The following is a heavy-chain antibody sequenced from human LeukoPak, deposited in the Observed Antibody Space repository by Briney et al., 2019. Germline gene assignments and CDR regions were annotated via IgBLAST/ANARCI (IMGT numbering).Heavy chain of an antibody. CDR3: TRDDLEVLIY. CDR2: IHTITGNP. CDR1: GYNFSEHA. J-gene: IGHJ1*01. Sequence: GASVKVSCKASGYNFSEHAMNWVRQAPGQGLEWMEWIHTITGNPTYARGFAGRFVFSLDTSANTIHLQIYNLKTEDTAVYSCTRDDLEVLIYWGQGTLVTVSS. V-gene: IGHV7-4-1*01. D-gene: IGHD2-21*01.